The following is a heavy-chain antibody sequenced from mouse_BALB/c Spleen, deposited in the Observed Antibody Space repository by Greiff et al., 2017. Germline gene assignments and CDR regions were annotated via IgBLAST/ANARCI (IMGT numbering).Heavy chain of an antibody. CDR3: ARGGATWFDY. D-gene: IGHD3-1*01. J-gene: IGHJ2*01. CDR2: ISDGGSYT. Sequence: EVKLMESGGGLVKPGGSLKLSCAASGFTFSDYYMYWVRQTPEKRLEWVATISDGGSYTYYPDSVKGRFTISRDNAKNNLYLQMSSLKSEDTAMYYCARGGATWFDYWGQGTTLTVSS. V-gene: IGHV5-4*02. CDR1: GFTFSDYY.